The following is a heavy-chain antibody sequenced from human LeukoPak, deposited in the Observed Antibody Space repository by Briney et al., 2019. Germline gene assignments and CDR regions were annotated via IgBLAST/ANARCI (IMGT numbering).Heavy chain of an antibody. V-gene: IGHV3-30*03. Sequence: GGSLRLSCAASGFTFSSYGMHWVRQAPGKGLEWVAVISYDGSNKYYADSVKGRFTISRDNSKNTLYLQMNSLRAEDTAVYFCARVSILNLGELSEAFDMWGQGTMVTVSS. D-gene: IGHD3-16*02. CDR1: GFTFSSYG. J-gene: IGHJ3*02. CDR2: ISYDGSNK. CDR3: ARVSILNLGELSEAFDM.